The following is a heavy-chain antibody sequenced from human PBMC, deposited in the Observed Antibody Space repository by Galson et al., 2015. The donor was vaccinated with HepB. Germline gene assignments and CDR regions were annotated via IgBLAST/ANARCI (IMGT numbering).Heavy chain of an antibody. D-gene: IGHD2-2*01. J-gene: IGHJ4*02. CDR3: ARDRGYCSSTSCYWAAYYFDY. V-gene: IGHV3-33*01. CDR2: IWYDGSNK. CDR1: GFTFSSYG. Sequence: SLRLSCAASGFTFSSYGMHWVRQAPGKGLEWVAVIWYDGSNKYYADSVKGRFTISRDNSKNTLYLQMNSLRAEDTAVYYCARDRGYCSSTSCYWAAYYFDYWGQGTLVTVSS.